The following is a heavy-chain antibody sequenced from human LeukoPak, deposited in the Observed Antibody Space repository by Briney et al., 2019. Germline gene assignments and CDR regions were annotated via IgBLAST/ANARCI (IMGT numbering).Heavy chain of an antibody. CDR1: GGSISGYY. CDR2: IYYSGST. V-gene: IGHV4-59*01. Sequence: SVTLSVTCSVSGGSISGYYWSWIRLPPGKGLEWIGSIYYSGSTNYNPSLQSRVTISVDTSKNQFSLNLSSVTAADTAVYYCARDFWGFDSWGQGTLVTVSS. J-gene: IGHJ5*01. CDR3: ARDFWGFDS. D-gene: IGHD3-16*01.